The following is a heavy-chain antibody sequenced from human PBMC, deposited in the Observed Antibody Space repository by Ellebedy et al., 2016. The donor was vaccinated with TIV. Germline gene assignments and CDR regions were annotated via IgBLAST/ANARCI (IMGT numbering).Heavy chain of an antibody. CDR2: INTDGTSR. Sequence: GESLKISCAASGFTFSGYWVHWVRQAPGKGLVWVSRINTDGTSRSYADSVKGRFTISRDNAKNTLYLQMNGLRAEDTAVYYCARGSARDKYGLMPCNYWGQGTLVTVSS. CDR3: ARGSARDKYGLMPCNY. CDR1: GFTFSGYW. V-gene: IGHV3-74*01. D-gene: IGHD5-24*01. J-gene: IGHJ4*02.